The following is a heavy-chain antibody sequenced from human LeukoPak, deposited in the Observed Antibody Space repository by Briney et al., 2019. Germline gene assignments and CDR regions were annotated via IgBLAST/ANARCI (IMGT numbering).Heavy chain of an antibody. V-gene: IGHV3-48*04. CDR2: ISSSSSTI. J-gene: IGHJ4*02. CDR3: ARDRIAAGPEGDY. CDR1: GFTFSSYS. D-gene: IGHD6-6*01. Sequence: GGSLRLSCAASGFTFSSYSMNWVRQAPGKGLEWVSYISSSSSTIYYADSVKGRFTISRDNAKNSLYLQMNSLRAEDTAVYYCARDRIAAGPEGDYWGQGTLVTVSS.